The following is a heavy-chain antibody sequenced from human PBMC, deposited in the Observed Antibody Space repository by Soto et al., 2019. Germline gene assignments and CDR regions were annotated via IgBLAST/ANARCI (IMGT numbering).Heavy chain of an antibody. CDR2: IGGYKGNT. CDR1: GYTFTNYG. J-gene: IGHJ3*02. V-gene: IGHV1-18*01. Sequence: ASVKVSCKASGYTFTNYGVSWVRQAPGQGLEWMGWIGGYKGNTNYAQKLQGRVTLTTDTSTSTAYMELRSLRSDDTAVYYCAHYSSGRAFDIWGQGTMVTVSS. D-gene: IGHD6-19*01. CDR3: AHYSSGRAFDI.